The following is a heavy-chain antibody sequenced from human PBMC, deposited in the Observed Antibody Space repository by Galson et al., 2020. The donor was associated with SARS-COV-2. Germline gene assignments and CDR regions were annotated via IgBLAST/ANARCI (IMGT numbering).Heavy chain of an antibody. CDR3: TAIVGDGDTFDF. CDR2: IKANVHGGTT. V-gene: IGHV3-15*01. D-gene: IGHD1-26*01. CDR1: GFNFRNAW. Sequence: GGSLRLSCAASGFNFRNAWMSWVRQAPGKGLEWVGRIKANVHGGTTDYAAPVRGRFAISRDDSQHTMYLQLNSLKTEDTGVYYCTAIVGDGDTFDFWGQGTMLTVSS. J-gene: IGHJ3*01.